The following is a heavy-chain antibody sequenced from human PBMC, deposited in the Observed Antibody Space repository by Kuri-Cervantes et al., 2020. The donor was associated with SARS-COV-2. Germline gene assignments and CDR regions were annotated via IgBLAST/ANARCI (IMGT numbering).Heavy chain of an antibody. CDR3: ARWCYYDSSGYNDYYFDY. CDR1: GGSFSGYY. J-gene: IGHJ4*02. Sequence: GSLRLSCAVYGGSFSGYYWSWIRQPPGKGLEWIGEINHSGSTNYSPSLKSRVTISVDTSKNQFSLKLSSVTAADTAVYYCARWCYYDSSGYNDYYFDYWGQGTLVTVSS. D-gene: IGHD3-22*01. V-gene: IGHV4-34*01. CDR2: INHSGST.